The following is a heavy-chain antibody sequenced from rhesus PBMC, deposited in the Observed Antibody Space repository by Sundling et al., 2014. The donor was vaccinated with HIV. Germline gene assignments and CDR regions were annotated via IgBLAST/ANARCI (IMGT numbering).Heavy chain of an antibody. Sequence: QVQLQESGPAVVKPSETLSLTCAVSGDSISSSNWWSWIRQSPGKGLEWIGGIYGSGGSTEYNPSLKSRVTISKDTSKNQFSLKLSSVTAADTAVYYCATDGGQNFRGLDSWGQGAVVIVSS. J-gene: IGHJ6*01. CDR3: ATDGGQNFRGLDS. CDR1: GDSISSSNW. D-gene: IGHD3-3*01. V-gene: IGHV4-93*01. CDR2: IYGSGGST.